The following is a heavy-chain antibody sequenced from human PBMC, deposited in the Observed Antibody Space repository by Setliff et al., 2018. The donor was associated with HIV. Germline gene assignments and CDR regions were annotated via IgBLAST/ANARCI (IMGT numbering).Heavy chain of an antibody. V-gene: IGHV4-34*01. CDR2: VNHSGST. D-gene: IGHD4-4*01. CDR3: ARARATETTFHYFDYYMDV. J-gene: IGHJ6*03. Sequence: LSLTCAVYGGSFSGYYWSWIRQPPGKGLEWIGEVNHSGSTNYNPSLKSRVTISVGMSKNQFSLKLSSVTAADTAVYYCARARATETTFHYFDYYMDVWGKGTTVTVSS. CDR1: GGSFSGYY.